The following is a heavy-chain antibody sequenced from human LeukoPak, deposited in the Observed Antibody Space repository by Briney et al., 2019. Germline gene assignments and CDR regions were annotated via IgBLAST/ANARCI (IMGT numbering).Heavy chain of an antibody. CDR1: GFTIGSYS. D-gene: IGHD3-22*01. J-gene: IGHJ4*02. CDR3: ARQDSSGYYYHVDY. V-gene: IGHV3-21*01. CDR2: ISSSSSYI. Sequence: GGALRLSCAASGFTIGSYSMNWVRQAPGKGLEWVSSISSSSSYIYYADSVKGRFTISRDNAKNSLYLQMNSLRAEDTAVYYCARQDSSGYYYHVDYWGQGTLVTVSS.